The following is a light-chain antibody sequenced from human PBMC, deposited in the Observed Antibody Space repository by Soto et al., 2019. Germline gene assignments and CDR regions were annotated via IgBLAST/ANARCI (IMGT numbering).Light chain of an antibody. J-gene: IGKJ1*01. CDR3: QKYNSAPWT. Sequence: DIQMTQSPSSLSASVGDRVTITCRASQGISNYLAGYQQKPGKVPKILIYAVSTLQSGVPARFSGSGSGTDFTLTISSLQPEDVATYYCQKYNSAPWTLGPGTKVEIK. V-gene: IGKV1-27*01. CDR2: AVS. CDR1: QGISNY.